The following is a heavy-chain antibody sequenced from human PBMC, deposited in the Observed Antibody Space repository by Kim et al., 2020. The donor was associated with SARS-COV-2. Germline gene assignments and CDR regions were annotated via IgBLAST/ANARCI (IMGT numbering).Heavy chain of an antibody. J-gene: IGHJ3*02. Sequence: SETLSLTCTVSGGSISSSSYYWGWIRQPPGKGLEWIGSIYYSGSTYYNPSLKSRVTISVDTSKNQFSLKLSSVTAADTAVYYCASKVSGGRRDAFDIWGQGTMVTVSS. CDR2: IYYSGST. D-gene: IGHD2-15*01. CDR1: GGSISSSSYY. V-gene: IGHV4-39*01. CDR3: ASKVSGGRRDAFDI.